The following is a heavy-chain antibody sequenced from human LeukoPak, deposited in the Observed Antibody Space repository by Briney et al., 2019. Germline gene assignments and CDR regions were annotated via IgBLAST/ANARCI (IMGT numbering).Heavy chain of an antibody. D-gene: IGHD5-18*01. Sequence: SSETLSLTCTVPGGSISSGGYYWSWIRQHPGKGLEWIGYIYYSGSTYYNPSLKSRVTISVDTSKNQFSLKLSSVTAADTAVYYCARSKRGYSYGYFDYWGQGTLVTVSS. V-gene: IGHV4-31*03. CDR3: ARSKRGYSYGYFDY. J-gene: IGHJ4*02. CDR1: GGSISSGGYY. CDR2: IYYSGST.